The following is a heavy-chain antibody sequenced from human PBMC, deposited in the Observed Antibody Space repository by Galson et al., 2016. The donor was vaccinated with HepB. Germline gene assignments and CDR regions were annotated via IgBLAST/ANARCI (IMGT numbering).Heavy chain of an antibody. CDR3: AKYRSATYYTDYFEY. Sequence: SLRLSCAASGVTFSTYAMTWVRQAPGKGLEWVATVSGSGGSIYYADSVKGRFTISRDNSKNTLFLQMKRLRDEDTALYYCAKYRSATYYTDYFEYWGQGTLVIVSS. CDR1: GVTFSTYA. J-gene: IGHJ4*02. CDR2: VSGSGGSI. D-gene: IGHD1-26*01. V-gene: IGHV3-23*01.